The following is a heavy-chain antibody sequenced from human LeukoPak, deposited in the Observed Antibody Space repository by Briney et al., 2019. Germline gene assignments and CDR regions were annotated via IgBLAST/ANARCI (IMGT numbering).Heavy chain of an antibody. CDR1: GFTFSSYG. CDR3: ATASKLLRGWFDP. D-gene: IGHD1-26*01. J-gene: IGHJ5*02. Sequence: GGSLRLSRAASGFTFSSYGMHWVRQAPGKGLEWVAVISYDGSNKYYADSVKGRFTISRDNSKNTLYLQMNSLRAEDTAVYYCATASKLLRGWFDPWGQGTLVTVSS. V-gene: IGHV3-30*03. CDR2: ISYDGSNK.